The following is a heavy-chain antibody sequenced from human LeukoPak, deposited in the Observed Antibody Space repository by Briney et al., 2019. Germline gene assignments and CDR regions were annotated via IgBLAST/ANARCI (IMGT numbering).Heavy chain of an antibody. CDR2: IYYSGST. D-gene: IGHD2-8*02. V-gene: IGHV4-59*08. CDR3: ARHGESPECTGGRCLQY. CDR1: GGSISSYY. J-gene: IGHJ4*02. Sequence: SETLSLTCTVSGGSISSYYWSWIRQPPGKGLEWIGYIYYSGSTKYNPSLKSRVTISVDRSKNQFSLKVRSVTAADTALYYWARHGESPECTGGRCLQYWGQGTLVTVSS.